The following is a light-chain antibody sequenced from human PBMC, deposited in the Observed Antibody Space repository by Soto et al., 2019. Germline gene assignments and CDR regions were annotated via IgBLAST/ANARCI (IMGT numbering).Light chain of an antibody. Sequence: AIQLTQSPSSLSASVGDRVTITCRASQGISSALAWYQQKPGKAPKLLIYDASSLESGVPSRFSGSGSGTDFTLTISSLQPEDFATYYCQQFNSYPQGTFGQGTQLEIK. CDR3: QQFNSYPQGT. V-gene: IGKV1-13*02. CDR1: QGISSA. J-gene: IGKJ5*01. CDR2: DAS.